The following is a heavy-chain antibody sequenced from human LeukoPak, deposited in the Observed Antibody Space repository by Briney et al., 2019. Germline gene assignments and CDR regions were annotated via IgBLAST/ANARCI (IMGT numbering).Heavy chain of an antibody. J-gene: IGHJ4*02. V-gene: IGHV3-74*01. D-gene: IGHD3-3*01. CDR1: GFTFSSYW. CDR2: INSDGSST. CDR3: ARVYYDFWSGYYDY. Sequence: GGSLRLSCAASGFTFSSYWMHWVRQAPGKGLVWVSRINSDGSSTSYADSVKGRFTISRDNAKNTLYLQMNSLRAEDTAVYYCARVYYDFWSGYYDYWGQGTLVTVPS.